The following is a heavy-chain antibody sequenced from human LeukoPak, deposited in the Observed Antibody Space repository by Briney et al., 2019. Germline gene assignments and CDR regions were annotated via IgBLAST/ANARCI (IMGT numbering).Heavy chain of an antibody. J-gene: IGHJ6*03. D-gene: IGHD3-10*01. V-gene: IGHV4-39*01. CDR3: ARHQEAMVRGVLYYMDV. CDR2: IYYSGIT. CDR1: GGSISTSDRY. Sequence: SETLSLTCTVSGGSISTSDRYWGWIRQPPGKGLEWIGSIYYSGITYRNPSLKSRVTISVDTSKNQFSLRLSSVTAADTAVYYCARHQEAMVRGVLYYMDVWGKGTTVTVSS.